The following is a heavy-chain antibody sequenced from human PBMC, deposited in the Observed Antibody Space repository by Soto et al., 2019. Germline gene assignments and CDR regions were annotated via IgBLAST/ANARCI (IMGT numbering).Heavy chain of an antibody. CDR1: GYTFTSYG. CDR2: ISAYNGNT. J-gene: IGHJ6*02. CDR3: ARDYDFWRKYYYYYGMDV. D-gene: IGHD3-3*01. Sequence: ASVKVSCKASGYTFTSYGISWVRQAPGQGLEWMGWISAYNGNTNYAQKLQGRVTMTTDTSTSTAYMELRSLRSDDTAVYYCARDYDFWRKYYYYYGMDVWGQGTMVTVSS. V-gene: IGHV1-18*04.